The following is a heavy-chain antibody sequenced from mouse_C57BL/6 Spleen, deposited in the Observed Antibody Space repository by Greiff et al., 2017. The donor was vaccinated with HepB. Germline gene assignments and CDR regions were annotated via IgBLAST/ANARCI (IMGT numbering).Heavy chain of an antibody. V-gene: IGHV14-1*01. D-gene: IGHD2-4*01. Sequence: EVQLQQSGAELVRPGASVKLSCTASGFNIKDYYMHWVKQRPEQGLEWIGRIDPEDGDTEYAPKFQGKATMTADKSSNTAYLQLSSLTSADTAVYYCTTPYYDYDGDYWGQGTTLTVSS. J-gene: IGHJ2*01. CDR2: IDPEDGDT. CDR1: GFNIKDYY. CDR3: TTPYYDYDGDY.